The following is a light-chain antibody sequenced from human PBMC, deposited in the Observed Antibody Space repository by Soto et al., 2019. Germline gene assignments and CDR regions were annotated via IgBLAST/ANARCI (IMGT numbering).Light chain of an antibody. V-gene: IGLV2-14*01. Sequence: QSVLTQPASVSGSPGQSITISCTGTSSDVGGYNYVSWYQQHPGKAPKLLIYDVSNRPSGVSNRFSGSKSGNTASLTISGLQAEDEADDYRISYTSSSPPVVFGGGTKVTVL. CDR1: SSDVGGYNY. J-gene: IGLJ2*01. CDR3: ISYTSSSPPVV. CDR2: DVS.